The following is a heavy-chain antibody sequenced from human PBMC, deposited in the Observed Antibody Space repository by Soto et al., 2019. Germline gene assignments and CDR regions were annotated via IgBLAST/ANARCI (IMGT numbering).Heavy chain of an antibody. CDR1: GFTFSSHA. V-gene: IGHV3-23*01. CDR3: AKDQPGGNPDYFDF. J-gene: IGHJ4*02. D-gene: IGHD2-15*01. Sequence: GGSLRLSCTASGFTFSSHAMSWVRQAPGKGLEWVSVISGSGSSAYYAGSVKGRFTISRDNSKNTLYLQMNSLRAEDTAVYYCAKDQPGGNPDYFDFWGQGTLVTVSS. CDR2: ISGSGSSA.